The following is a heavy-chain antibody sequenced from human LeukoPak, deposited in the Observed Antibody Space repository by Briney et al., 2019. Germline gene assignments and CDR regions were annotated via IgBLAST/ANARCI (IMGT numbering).Heavy chain of an antibody. V-gene: IGHV3-21*01. CDR3: ARGCVGVQRNDWFDT. D-gene: IGHD2-2*01. J-gene: IGHJ5*02. CDR2: ISASSSDI. Sequence: GGSLRLSCVASGFTFTEYNMNWVRQAPGKGPEWVSSISASSSDIYYADSVKGRFTMARDNAKNSLYLQMNSLRAEDSAVYYCARGCVGVQRNDWFDTWGQGALATVSS. CDR1: GFTFTEYN.